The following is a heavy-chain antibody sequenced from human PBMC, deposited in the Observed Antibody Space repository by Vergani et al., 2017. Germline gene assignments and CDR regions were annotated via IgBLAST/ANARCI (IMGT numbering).Heavy chain of an antibody. CDR1: GYTFTSYA. CDR3: ARGRKYYYDSSGYQDYFDY. V-gene: IGHV1-3*01. CDR2: INAGNGNT. J-gene: IGHJ4*02. Sequence: QVQLVQSGAEVKKPGASVKVSCKASGYTFTSYAMHWVRQAPGQRLEWMGWINAGNGNTKYSQKFQGRVTITRDTSASTAYMELSSLRSEDTAVYYCARGRKYYYDSSGYQDYFDYGGQGTLVTVSS. D-gene: IGHD3-22*01.